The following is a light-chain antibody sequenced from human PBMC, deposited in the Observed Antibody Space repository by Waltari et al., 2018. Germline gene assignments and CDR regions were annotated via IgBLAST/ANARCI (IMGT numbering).Light chain of an antibody. CDR1: QTIRRY. J-gene: IGKJ1*01. CDR2: AAS. Sequence: DIQMTQSTYSLSASVGDRVTITCRASQTIRRYLNWYQQKPGKAPNLLIYAASSLQSGVPSRFSGSGSGRDFTLIITSLQPEDFATYYCQESYSFTRTFGQGTKVEIK. CDR3: QESYSFTRT. V-gene: IGKV1-39*01.